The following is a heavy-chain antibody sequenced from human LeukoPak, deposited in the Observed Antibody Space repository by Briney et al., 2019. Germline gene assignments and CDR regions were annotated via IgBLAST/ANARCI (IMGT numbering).Heavy chain of an antibody. V-gene: IGHV4-30-2*01. CDR2: IYHSGST. Sequence: PSQTLSLTCTVSGGSISSGGYYWSWIRQPPGKGLEWIGYIYHSGSTYYNPSLKSRVTISVDRSKNQFSLKLSSVTAADTAVYYCARVAFLEWLPYGYYFDYWGQGTLVTVSS. J-gene: IGHJ4*02. CDR3: ARVAFLEWLPYGYYFDY. CDR1: GGSISSGGYY. D-gene: IGHD3-3*01.